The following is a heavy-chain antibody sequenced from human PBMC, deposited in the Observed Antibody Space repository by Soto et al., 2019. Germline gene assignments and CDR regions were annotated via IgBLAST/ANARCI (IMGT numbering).Heavy chain of an antibody. CDR2: VNANSGNA. CDR3: ARCWGRWPHEKPGDF. CDR1: GYTFINYD. V-gene: IGHV1-8*01. J-gene: IGHJ4*02. Sequence: QVQLVQSGAEVREPGASVMVSCESSGYTFINYDINWVRQAPGQGLEWMGWVNANSGNAGYAQKFQGRVTMTTNTDTRTSYMELSSLRYEDTAVYYSARCWGRWPHEKPGDFWGQGTLVTVSS. D-gene: IGHD3-16*01.